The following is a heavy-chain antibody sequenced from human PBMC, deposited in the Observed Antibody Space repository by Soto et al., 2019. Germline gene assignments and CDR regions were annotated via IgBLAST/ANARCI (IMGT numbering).Heavy chain of an antibody. J-gene: IGHJ5*01. CDR1: GFPFWTYS. V-gene: IGHV3-23*01. CDR3: AKAGVGGFRGWDTFNWFDS. Sequence: EVKLLESGGGLVQPGGSMRLSCEASGFPFWTYSMSWVRQAPRKGLEWVSGISGSGDSTYYADAVKGRFTISRDNSKNTLFLQMNSLRDEDGAVYYCAKAGVGGFRGWDTFNWFDSWGQGILVTVSS. D-gene: IGHD5-18*01. CDR2: ISGSGDST.